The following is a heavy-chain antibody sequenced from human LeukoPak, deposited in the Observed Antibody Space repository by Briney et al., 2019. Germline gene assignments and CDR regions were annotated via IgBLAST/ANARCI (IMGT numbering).Heavy chain of an antibody. D-gene: IGHD3-9*01. V-gene: IGHV1-2*02. CDR1: GYTFTGYY. J-gene: IGHJ4*02. CDR2: INPNSGGT. Sequence: ASVKVSCKASGYTFTGYYMHWVRQAPGQGLEWMGWINPNSGGTNYAQKFQGRVTMTGDTSISTAYMELSRLRSEDTAVYYCARLPVLRYFDWEDYWGQGTLVTVSS. CDR3: ARLPVLRYFDWEDY.